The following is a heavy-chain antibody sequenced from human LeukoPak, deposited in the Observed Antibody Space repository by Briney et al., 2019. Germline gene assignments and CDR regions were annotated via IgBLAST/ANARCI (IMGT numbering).Heavy chain of an antibody. Sequence: AGGSLRLSCAASGFTFSSYAMSWVRQAPGKGLEWVSAIGGRGTSTYYADSVKGRFTISRDNSKNTLYLQMNSLRAEDTAVYYCAKGERAVAGSPGNYWGQGTLVPVSS. D-gene: IGHD6-19*01. CDR3: AKGERAVAGSPGNY. CDR1: GFTFSSYA. J-gene: IGHJ4*02. CDR2: IGGRGTST. V-gene: IGHV3-23*01.